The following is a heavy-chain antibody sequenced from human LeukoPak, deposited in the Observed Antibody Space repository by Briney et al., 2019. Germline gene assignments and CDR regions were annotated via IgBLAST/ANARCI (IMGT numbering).Heavy chain of an antibody. D-gene: IGHD6-19*01. CDR1: GFTFSSYA. CDR2: ISGSGGST. V-gene: IGHV3-23*01. Sequence: GGSLRLSCAASGFTFSSYAMSWVRQAPGKGLEWVSAISGSGGSTYYADSVKGRFTISRDNSKNTLYLQMNSLRAEDTAVYYCATHLGSGWYLDYWGHGTLVTVSS. J-gene: IGHJ4*01. CDR3: ATHLGSGWYLDY.